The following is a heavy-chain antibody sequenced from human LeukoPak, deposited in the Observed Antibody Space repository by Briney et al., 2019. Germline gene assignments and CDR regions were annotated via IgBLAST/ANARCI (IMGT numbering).Heavy chain of an antibody. CDR3: ARGQMMVRGVIGKYFQH. V-gene: IGHV4-34*01. CDR2: INHGGST. Sequence: SETLSLTCAVYGGSFSGDFWSCIRQSPGKGLEWIGEINHGGSTTYNPSLQSRVTMSVDTSTNQISLKMTSVTAADTAVYYCARGQMMVRGVIGKYFQHWGQGTLVTVSS. D-gene: IGHD3-10*01. J-gene: IGHJ1*01. CDR1: GGSFSGDF.